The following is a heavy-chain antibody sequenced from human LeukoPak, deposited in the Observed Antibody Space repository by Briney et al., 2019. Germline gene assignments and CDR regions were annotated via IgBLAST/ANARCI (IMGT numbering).Heavy chain of an antibody. CDR1: GGSISSGSYY. V-gene: IGHV4-61*02. CDR3: ASSLRGNYVGY. J-gene: IGHJ4*02. CDR2: IYTSGST. Sequence: PSETLSLTCTVSGGSISSGSYYWSWIRQPAGKGLEWIGRIYTSGSTNYNPPLKSRVTISVDTSKNQFSLKLSSVTAADTAVYYCASSLRGNYVGYWGQGTLVTVSS. D-gene: IGHD4-11*01.